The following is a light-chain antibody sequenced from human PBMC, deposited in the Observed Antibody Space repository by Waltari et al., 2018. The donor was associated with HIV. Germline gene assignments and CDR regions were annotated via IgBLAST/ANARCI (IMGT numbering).Light chain of an antibody. V-gene: IGLV1-40*01. CDR1: SSNTGAGYD. J-gene: IGLJ1*01. CDR3: QSYDSSLSGSSV. Sequence: QSVLTQPPSVSGAPGQRVTISCTGSSSNTGAGYDVNWYQQHPGTAPKLLISVNSSLPTGVSGRFSGSKAGTSASLATTVLQAEDDADYDCQSYDSSLSGSSVFGTGTKVTVL. CDR2: VNS.